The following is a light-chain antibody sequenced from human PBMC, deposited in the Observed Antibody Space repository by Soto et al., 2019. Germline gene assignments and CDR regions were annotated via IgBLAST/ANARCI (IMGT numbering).Light chain of an antibody. J-gene: IGLJ1*01. CDR1: SSNIGAHYD. V-gene: IGLV1-40*01. CDR2: GNS. Sequence: QSVLTQAPSASGTPGQRVTISCSGSSSNIGAHYDVHWYQQLPGTAPKLLIYGNSNRPSGVPDRFSGSKSGTSASLAITGLQAEDEADYYCQSYDNSLSVYVFGTGTKLTVL. CDR3: QSYDNSLSVYV.